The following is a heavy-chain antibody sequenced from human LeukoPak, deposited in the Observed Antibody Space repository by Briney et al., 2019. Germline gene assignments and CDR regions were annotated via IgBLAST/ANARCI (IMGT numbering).Heavy chain of an antibody. J-gene: IGHJ4*02. CDR1: GFTVSSNF. V-gene: IGHV3-53*01. D-gene: IGHD2-21*01. CDR2: IYSGGST. Sequence: GGSLRLSCAASGFTVSSNFLSWVCQPPGKGLEWVSDIYSGGSTYYADSVKGRFTISRDNSKNTLYLQMNSLRAEDTAVYYCTRGGGGSFPHYWGQGTLVTVSS. CDR3: TRGGGGSFPHY.